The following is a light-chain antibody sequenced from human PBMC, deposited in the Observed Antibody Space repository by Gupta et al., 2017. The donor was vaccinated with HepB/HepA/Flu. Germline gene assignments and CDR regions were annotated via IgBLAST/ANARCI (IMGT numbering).Light chain of an antibody. CDR1: QNIKNNY. CDR2: GSS. CDR3: QQYDISPLT. V-gene: IGKV3-20*01. Sequence: EIVLTQSPGTLSLFPGERATLFCRASQNIKNNYLTWYQQKPGQAPRLLIYGSSSRATDIPDRFSGNGSGTDFTLTISRLEPEDFAIYFCQQYDISPLTFGQGTKVEIK. J-gene: IGKJ1*01.